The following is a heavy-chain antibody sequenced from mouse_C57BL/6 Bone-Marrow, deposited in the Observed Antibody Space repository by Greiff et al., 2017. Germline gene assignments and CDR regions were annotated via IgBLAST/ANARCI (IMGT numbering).Heavy chain of an antibody. CDR3: ARDGGVIAKVVPFDV. D-gene: IGHD1-1*01. Sequence: EVKVVESGGGLVQSGRSLRLSCATSGFTFSDFYMEWVRQAPGKGLEWIAASRNGANDYTTAYSATVRGRFIVSSATSTSILYLPMYALRAAATAVYYCARDGGVIAKVVPFDVWGTGTTLTVSS. J-gene: IGHJ1*03. CDR2: SRNGANDYTT. CDR1: GFTFSDFY. V-gene: IGHV7-1*01.